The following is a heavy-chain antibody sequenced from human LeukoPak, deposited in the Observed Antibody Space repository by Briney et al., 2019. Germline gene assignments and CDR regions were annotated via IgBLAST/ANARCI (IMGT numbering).Heavy chain of an antibody. Sequence: PGGSLRLSCAASGFTFSSYSMNWVRQAPGKGLEWVSSISSSSSYIYYADSVKGRFTISRDNAKNSLYLQMNSLRAEDTAVYYCARVKTYGSANGCMDVWGQGTTVTVSS. CDR1: GFTFSSYS. V-gene: IGHV3-21*01. D-gene: IGHD3-10*01. J-gene: IGHJ6*02. CDR2: ISSSSSYI. CDR3: ARVKTYGSANGCMDV.